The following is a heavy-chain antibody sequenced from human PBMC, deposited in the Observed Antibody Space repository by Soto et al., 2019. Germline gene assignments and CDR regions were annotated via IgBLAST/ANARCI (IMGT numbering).Heavy chain of an antibody. D-gene: IGHD1-26*01. J-gene: IGHJ6*01. CDR2: SRNRVNSHTT. Sequence: EVQLVESGGGLVQPGGSLRLSCAASGFTFSDHYMDLVRQAPGKGLEWVARSRNRVNSHTTEYAASVKGRFTISRDESKSSLYLQMNSLKIEDTAVYYCTRGLLGGAPSYTFHGMDVWGHGTTVTVSS. V-gene: IGHV3-72*01. CDR1: GFTFSDHY. CDR3: TRGLLGGAPSYTFHGMDV.